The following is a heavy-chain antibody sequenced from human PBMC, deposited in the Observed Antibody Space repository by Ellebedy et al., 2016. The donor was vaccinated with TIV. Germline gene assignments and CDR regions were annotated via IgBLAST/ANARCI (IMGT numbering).Heavy chain of an antibody. D-gene: IGHD1-26*01. CDR1: GFSFSSYS. J-gene: IGHJ4*02. V-gene: IGHV3-48*01. CDR2: ISNSSSSI. CDR3: ARLSGHRGY. Sequence: GESLKISCAASGFSFSSYSMNWVRLAPGKGLEWVSYISNSSSSIFYADSVRGRFTISRDNAKNSLYLQMNSLRAEDTAVYYCARLSGHRGYWGQGTLVTVSS.